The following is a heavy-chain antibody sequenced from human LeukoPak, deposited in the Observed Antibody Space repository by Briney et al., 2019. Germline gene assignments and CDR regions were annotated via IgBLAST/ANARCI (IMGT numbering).Heavy chain of an antibody. D-gene: IGHD2-2*02. CDR1: GFTFSSYG. Sequence: GGSLRLSCAASGFTFSSYGMHWVRQAPGKGLKWVAVISYDGSNKYYADSVKGRFTISRDNSKNTLYLQMNSLRAEDTAVYYCASRELYGPNYYYYYGMDVWGQGTTVTVSS. CDR3: ASRELYGPNYYYYYGMDV. J-gene: IGHJ6*02. CDR2: ISYDGSNK. V-gene: IGHV3-30*03.